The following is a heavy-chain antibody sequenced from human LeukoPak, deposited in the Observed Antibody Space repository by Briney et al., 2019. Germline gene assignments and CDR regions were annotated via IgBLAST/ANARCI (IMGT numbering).Heavy chain of an antibody. CDR1: GFTFGAYT. V-gene: IGHV3-74*01. Sequence: HSGGSLVLYCAASGFTFGAYTINWVRQAPGKGLVWVSRINSDGSSTSYADSVKGRFTISRDNAKNTLYLQMNSLRAEDTAVYYCARDHLGGFDYWGQGTLVTVSS. D-gene: IGHD1-26*01. CDR2: INSDGSST. CDR3: ARDHLGGFDY. J-gene: IGHJ4*02.